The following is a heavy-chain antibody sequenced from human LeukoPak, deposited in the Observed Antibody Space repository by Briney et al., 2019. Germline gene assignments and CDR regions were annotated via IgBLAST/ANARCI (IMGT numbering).Heavy chain of an antibody. V-gene: IGHV3-30*18. D-gene: IGHD2-2*02. CDR3: AKNRVPTAITPDH. CDR1: GFTFNSYG. Sequence: GGSLRLSCAASGFTFNSYGMPWVRQAPDKGLEWVAVISYDEKNKYYADSVKGRFTISRDNSRNTLFLQMNSLRAEDTAVYFCAKNRVPTAITPDHWGQGTLVTVSS. CDR2: ISYDEKNK. J-gene: IGHJ5*02.